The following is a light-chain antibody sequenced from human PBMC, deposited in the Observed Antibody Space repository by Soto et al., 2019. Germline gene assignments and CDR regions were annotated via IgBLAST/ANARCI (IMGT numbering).Light chain of an antibody. V-gene: IGLV1-44*01. CDR2: SNN. CDR3: AAWEDSLNGYA. J-gene: IGLJ1*01. CDR1: SSNIGSNT. Sequence: QSVLTQPPSASGTPGQRVTISCSGSSSNIGSNTVNWYQQLPGTAPKLLIYSNNQRPSGVPDRFSGSKSGTSASLAISGLQSEDEADYYCAAWEDSLNGYAFGTGTKVTVL.